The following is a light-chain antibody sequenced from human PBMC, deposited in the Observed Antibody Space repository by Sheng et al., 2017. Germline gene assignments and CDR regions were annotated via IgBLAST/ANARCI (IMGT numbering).Light chain of an antibody. CDR1: QDIVTY. Sequence: DIQLTQSPSSLSASVGDRVTITCQASQDIVTYLNWYQQKPGKAPKVLIYDASNLETGVPSRFSGGGSVTEFTFTINNLEPDDVATYYCQQYDSIPHTFGQGTKLELK. J-gene: IGKJ2*01. V-gene: IGKV1-33*01. CDR3: QQYDSIPHT. CDR2: DAS.